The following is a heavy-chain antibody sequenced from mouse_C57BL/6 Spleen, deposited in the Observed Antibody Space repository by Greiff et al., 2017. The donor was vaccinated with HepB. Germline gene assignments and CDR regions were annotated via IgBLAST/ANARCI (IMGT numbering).Heavy chain of an antibody. D-gene: IGHD2-3*01. CDR3: ARKGDGYMYYFDY. CDR1: GYTFTSYW. CDR2: IHPNSGST. Sequence: QVQLQQPGAELVKPGASVKLSCTASGYTFTSYWMHWVKQRPGQGLEWIGMIHPNSGSTNYNEKFKSKATLTVDKSSSTAYMQLSSLTSEDSAVYYCARKGDGYMYYFDYWGQGTTLTVSS. J-gene: IGHJ2*01. V-gene: IGHV1-64*01.